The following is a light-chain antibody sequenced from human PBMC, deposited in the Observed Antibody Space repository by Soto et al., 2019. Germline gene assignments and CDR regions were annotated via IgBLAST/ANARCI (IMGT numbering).Light chain of an antibody. CDR2: GAS. CDR3: QQYNKWPLT. Sequence: IVMTQTPATLSVSPGERATLSCRASQSVSSNLAWYQHKRGQSASLLIHGASTRATGIPARFSGSGSGTEFTLTISSLQYEDFAVYYCQQYNKWPLTFGGWTKVEIK. CDR1: QSVSSN. J-gene: IGKJ4*01. V-gene: IGKV3-15*01.